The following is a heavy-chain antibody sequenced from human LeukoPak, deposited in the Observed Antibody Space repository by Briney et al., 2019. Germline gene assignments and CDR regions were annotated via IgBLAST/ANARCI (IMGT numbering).Heavy chain of an antibody. CDR2: FDPEDGET. CDR1: GYTFTSYY. J-gene: IGHJ4*02. Sequence: GASVKVSCKASGYTFTSYYMHWVRQAPGQGLEWMGGFDPEDGETIYAQKFQGRVTMTEDTSTDTAYMELSSLRSEDTAVYYCATRRVGEFDYYFDYWGQGTLVTVSS. D-gene: IGHD3-10*01. V-gene: IGHV1-24*01. CDR3: ATRRVGEFDYYFDY.